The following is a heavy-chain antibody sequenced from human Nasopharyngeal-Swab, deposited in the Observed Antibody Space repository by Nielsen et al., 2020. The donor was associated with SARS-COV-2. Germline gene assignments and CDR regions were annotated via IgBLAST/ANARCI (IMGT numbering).Heavy chain of an antibody. CDR3: ARAKVVVVAASDY. V-gene: IGHV3-23*01. CDR2: ISGSGGST. Sequence: VRQAPGKGLEWVSAISGSGGSTYYADSVKGRFTISRDNSKNTLYLQVNSLRAEDTAVYYCARAKVVVVAASDYWGQGTLVTVSS. J-gene: IGHJ4*02. D-gene: IGHD2-15*01.